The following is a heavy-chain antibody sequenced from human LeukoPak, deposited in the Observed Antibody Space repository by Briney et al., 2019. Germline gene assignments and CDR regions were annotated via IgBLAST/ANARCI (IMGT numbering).Heavy chain of an antibody. V-gene: IGHV3-21*01. J-gene: IGHJ4*02. D-gene: IGHD3-3*01. CDR3: ARDTGAGEAITIFGVVIMGPTYFDY. CDR1: GFTFSSYS. Sequence: KPGGSLRLSCAASGFTFSSYSMNWVRQAPGKGLEWVSSISSSSSYIYYADSVKGRFTISRDNAKNSLYLQMNSLRAEDTAVYYCARDTGAGEAITIFGVVIMGPTYFDYWGQGTLVTVSS. CDR2: ISSSSSYI.